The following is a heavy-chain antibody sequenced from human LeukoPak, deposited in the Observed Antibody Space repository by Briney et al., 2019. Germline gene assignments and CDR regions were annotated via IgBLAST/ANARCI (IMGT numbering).Heavy chain of an antibody. CDR3: ARLYYDSSGYRFDY. V-gene: IGHV4-34*01. J-gene: IGHJ4*02. D-gene: IGHD3-22*01. CDR1: GGSFSGNF. Sequence: KPSETLSLTCAVYGGSFSGNFWSWIRQPPGKGLEWIGEINHSGSTNYNPSLQSRITLSVDTSKNQFSLNLNSLTAADTAVYYCARLYYDSSGYRFDYWGQGTLVTVSS. CDR2: INHSGST.